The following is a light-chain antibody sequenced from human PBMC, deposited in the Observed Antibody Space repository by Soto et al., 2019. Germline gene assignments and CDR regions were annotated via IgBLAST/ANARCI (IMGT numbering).Light chain of an antibody. Sequence: EIVLTQSPGTLSLSPGERATLSCRASQSVSRNYLAWYQHKPGQAPTLLIYGASTLESGVPSRFSGRGSGTDFTLTISSLQPEDFETYFCQQADSFPLTFGGGTKVEIK. CDR1: QSVSRNY. V-gene: IGKV3-20*01. J-gene: IGKJ4*01. CDR2: GAS. CDR3: QQADSFPLT.